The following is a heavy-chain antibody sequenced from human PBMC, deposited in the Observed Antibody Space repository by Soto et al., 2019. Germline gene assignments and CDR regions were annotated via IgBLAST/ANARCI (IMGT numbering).Heavy chain of an antibody. D-gene: IGHD1-26*01. V-gene: IGHV4-59*01. CDR2: IYASGSP. Sequence: SETLSLTCTISGGSISVYYWSWVRQPPGHELEWIGYIYASGSPYYNPSLRSRVTTPADTSKNQISLKLTSPTAADTAVYYCARGVGSSPPRYWGRGTLVTVSS. CDR3: ARGVGSSPPRY. CDR1: GGSISVYY. J-gene: IGHJ4*02.